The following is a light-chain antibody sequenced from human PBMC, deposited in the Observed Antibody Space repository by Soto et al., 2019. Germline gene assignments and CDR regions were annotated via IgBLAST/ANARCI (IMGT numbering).Light chain of an antibody. J-gene: IGKJ4*01. CDR2: GAS. Sequence: EIVLTQSPGTLSLSPGERATLSCRASQSVSSNYVAWYQQKPGQAPRLLIYGASSRATGIPGRFSGSGYGTVFPLTISRLESEDVAVYYCQQDGSSPLIFGGGTKLEIK. CDR3: QQDGSSPLI. CDR1: QSVSSNY. V-gene: IGKV3-20*01.